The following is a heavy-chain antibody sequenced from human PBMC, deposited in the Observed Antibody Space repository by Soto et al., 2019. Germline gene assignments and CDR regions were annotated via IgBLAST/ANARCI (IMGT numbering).Heavy chain of an antibody. V-gene: IGHV1-46*01. CDR3: XXXXXXAGWADY. D-gene: IGHD6-19*01. CDR1: GYTFTSYY. CDR2: INPSGGST. J-gene: IGHJ4*02. Sequence: QVQLVQSGAEVKKPGASVKVSCKASGYTFTSYYMHWXXXXXGXGLEWMGIINPSGGSTSYAQKFQGRVTXXXXXXXXXXXXXXXXXXXXXXXXXXXXXXXXXAGWADYWGQGTLVTVSS.